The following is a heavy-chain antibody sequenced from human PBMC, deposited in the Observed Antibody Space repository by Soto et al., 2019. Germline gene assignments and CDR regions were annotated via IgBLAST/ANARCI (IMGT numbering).Heavy chain of an antibody. CDR2: IWYDGSNK. J-gene: IGHJ5*02. CDR1: GFTFSGYG. V-gene: IGHV3-33*01. Sequence: GGSLRLSCAASGFTFSGYGMHWVRQAPGKGLEWVAVIWYDGSNKYYADSVKGRFTISRDNSKNTLYLQMNSLRAEDTAVYYCARDRANYYDSSGYYYGPNWFDPWGQGTLVTVSS. CDR3: ARDRANYYDSSGYYYGPNWFDP. D-gene: IGHD3-22*01.